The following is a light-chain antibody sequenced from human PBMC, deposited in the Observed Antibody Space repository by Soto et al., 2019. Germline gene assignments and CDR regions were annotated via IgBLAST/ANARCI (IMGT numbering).Light chain of an antibody. V-gene: IGKV3-15*01. CDR3: QHFGGSLPVT. CDR1: ETVRTN. CDR2: GAS. J-gene: IGKJ5*01. Sequence: IVMTQSPATLSVSPGERVTLSCRASETVRTNLAWFQQKPGQTPRLLIFGASTRATGIPTRFTGSGSGTDFTLTISRLEPEDFAVYYCQHFGGSLPVTFGQGTRLEIK.